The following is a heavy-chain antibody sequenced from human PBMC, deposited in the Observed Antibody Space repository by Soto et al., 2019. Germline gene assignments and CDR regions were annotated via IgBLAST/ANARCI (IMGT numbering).Heavy chain of an antibody. V-gene: IGHV3-23*01. D-gene: IGHD6-19*01. CDR3: AKDSSGWYFIPYFDY. CDR1: GFTFSSYA. CDR2: ISGSGGST. J-gene: IGHJ4*02. Sequence: GGSLRLSCAASGFTFSSYAMSWVRQAPGKGLEWVSAISGSGGSTYYADSVKGRFTISRDNSKNTLYLQMNSLRAEDTAVYYCAKDSSGWYFIPYFDYWGQGTLVTVSS.